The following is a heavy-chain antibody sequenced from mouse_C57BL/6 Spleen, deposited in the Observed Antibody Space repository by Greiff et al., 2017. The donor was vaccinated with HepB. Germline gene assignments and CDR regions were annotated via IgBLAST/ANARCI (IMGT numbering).Heavy chain of an antibody. CDR2: IYPGDGDT. J-gene: IGHJ3*01. CDR3: ARSYDYEGIFFAY. V-gene: IGHV1-80*01. CDR1: GYAFSSYW. Sequence: VQLQQSGAELVKPGASVKISCKASGYAFSSYWMNWVKQRPGKGLEWIGQIYPGDGDTNYNGKFKGKATLTADKSSSTAYMQLISLTSEDSAVYFCARSYDYEGIFFAYWGQGALVTVSA. D-gene: IGHD2-4*01.